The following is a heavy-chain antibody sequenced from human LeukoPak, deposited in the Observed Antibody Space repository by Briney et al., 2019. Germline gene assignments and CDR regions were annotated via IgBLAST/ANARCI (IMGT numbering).Heavy chain of an antibody. Sequence: SETLSLTCTVSGGSISSYYWSWIRQPPGKGLEWIGYIYYSGSTNYSPSLKSRVTISVDTSKNQFSLKLSSVTAADTAVYYCAKHLRRRFFSKTLGFDPWGQGTLVTVSS. CDR2: IYYSGST. CDR1: GGSISSYY. V-gene: IGHV4-59*08. CDR3: AKHLRRRFFSKTLGFDP. J-gene: IGHJ5*02. D-gene: IGHD3-3*01.